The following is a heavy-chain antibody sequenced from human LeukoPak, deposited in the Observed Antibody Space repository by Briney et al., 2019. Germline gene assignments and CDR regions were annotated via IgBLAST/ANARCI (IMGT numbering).Heavy chain of an antibody. CDR1: GGTFSRYA. CDR3: ARSDILTGYAFDV. CDR2: IIPIFGTA. D-gene: IGHD3-9*01. Sequence: SVKVSCKASGGTFSRYAISWVRQAPGQGLEWMGGIIPIFGTANYAQKFQGRVTITADESTSTAYMELSSLRSEDTAVYYCARSDILTGYAFDVWGQGTMVTVSS. V-gene: IGHV1-69*01. J-gene: IGHJ3*01.